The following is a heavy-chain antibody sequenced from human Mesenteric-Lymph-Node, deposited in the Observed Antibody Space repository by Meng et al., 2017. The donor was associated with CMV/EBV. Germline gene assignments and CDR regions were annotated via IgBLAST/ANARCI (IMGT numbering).Heavy chain of an antibody. J-gene: IGHJ6*02. Sequence: ASVKVSCKTSGYTANGYYIHWVRQAPGQGLEWMGWIDPNSGGTNYAQTFQGRVTMTGDTSITTAYMELSRLRSDDTAVYYCAIGYTEYQQVFYYYYGMDVWGQGTTVTVSS. CDR1: GYTANGYY. V-gene: IGHV1-2*02. D-gene: IGHD1-14*01. CDR3: AIGYTEYQQVFYYYYGMDV. CDR2: IDPNSGGT.